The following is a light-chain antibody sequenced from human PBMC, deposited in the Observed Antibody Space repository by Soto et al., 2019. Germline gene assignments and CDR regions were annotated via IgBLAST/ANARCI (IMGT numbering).Light chain of an antibody. CDR2: GVS. CDR1: RSDIGSYNY. J-gene: IGLJ1*01. V-gene: IGLV2-14*01. Sequence: QSVLTQPASVSGSPGQSITISCSGTRSDIGSYNYVAWYQQFPGKTPKILIYGVSSRPSGVSSRFSGSKSGNTASLTISGVQAEGEGDYYCISYTGSSTSYVFGSGTKVTVL. CDR3: ISYTGSSTSYV.